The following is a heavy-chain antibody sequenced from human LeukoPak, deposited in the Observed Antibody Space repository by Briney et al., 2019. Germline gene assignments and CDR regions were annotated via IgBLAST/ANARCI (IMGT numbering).Heavy chain of an antibody. Sequence: GGSLRLSCAASGFTFSSYSMNWVRQAPGKGLEWVSDISGTGGTTYYADSVKGRFTISRDNSKNTLYLQMKSLRAEDTAVYFCATRTGSASGRGQGTLVTVSS. CDR3: ATRTGSASG. D-gene: IGHD3/OR15-3a*01. CDR2: ISGTGGTT. CDR1: GFTFSSYS. V-gene: IGHV3-23*01. J-gene: IGHJ4*02.